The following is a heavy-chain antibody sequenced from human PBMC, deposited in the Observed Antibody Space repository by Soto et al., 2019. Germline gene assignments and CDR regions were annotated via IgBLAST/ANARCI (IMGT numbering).Heavy chain of an antibody. V-gene: IGHV3-11*01. Sequence: LVESGGALVKPGGSLRLSCAASGFIFRDWFMSWIRQAPGKGLEWISYISNDSGRGTRYADSLKGRFTISRDKAKNSLFLQMNNLTVEDTAVYDCAKENCANPDSWGQGTLVTVSS. J-gene: IGHJ4*02. CDR1: GFIFRDWF. CDR3: AKENCANPDS. D-gene: IGHD1-1*01. CDR2: ISNDSGRGT.